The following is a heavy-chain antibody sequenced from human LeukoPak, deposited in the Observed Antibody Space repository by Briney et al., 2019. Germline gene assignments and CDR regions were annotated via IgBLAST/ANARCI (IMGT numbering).Heavy chain of an antibody. J-gene: IGHJ4*02. D-gene: IGHD6-13*01. V-gene: IGHV4-59*01. Sequence: PSETLSLTCTVSGGSISSYYWSWIRQPPGEGLEWIGYIYYSGSTNYNPSLKSRVTISVDTSKNLFSLKLSSVTAADTAVYHCARDSGTGYSSLNYWGQGTLVTVSS. CDR2: IYYSGST. CDR1: GGSISSYY. CDR3: ARDSGTGYSSLNY.